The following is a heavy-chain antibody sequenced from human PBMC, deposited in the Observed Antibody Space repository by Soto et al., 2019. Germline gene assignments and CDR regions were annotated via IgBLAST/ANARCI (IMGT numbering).Heavy chain of an antibody. D-gene: IGHD3-10*01. J-gene: IGHJ4*02. CDR1: GFTVSNYW. CDR2: TNSDGSST. CDR3: VRGKGYGSEDFAY. V-gene: IGHV3-74*01. Sequence: EMQLVESGGGLVQPGGSLRLSCAASGFTVSNYWMHWVRQAPGEGLVWVSRTNSDGSSTSYADSVKGRFTISRDNAKNTLYLQMNSLRAEDTAVYYCVRGKGYGSEDFAYWGQGTLVTVSS.